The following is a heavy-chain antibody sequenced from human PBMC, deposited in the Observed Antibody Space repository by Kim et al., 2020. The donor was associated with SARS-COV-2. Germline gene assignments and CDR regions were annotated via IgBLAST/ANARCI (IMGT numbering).Heavy chain of an antibody. CDR3: ARRESASNYFDY. J-gene: IGHJ4*02. V-gene: IGHV4-4*07. Sequence: NYNPSHKSRVIMSIDTSKHQFSLKLSSVTAADTAVYYCARRESASNYFDYWGQGTLVTVSS. D-gene: IGHD6-6*01.